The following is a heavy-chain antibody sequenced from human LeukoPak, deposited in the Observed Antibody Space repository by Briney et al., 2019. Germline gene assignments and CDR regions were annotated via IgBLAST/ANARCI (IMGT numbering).Heavy chain of an antibody. J-gene: IGHJ4*02. CDR3: ARDGERYCSGGSCYVDY. D-gene: IGHD2-15*01. Sequence: PGGSLRLSCAASGFTFRSYAMNWVRQAPGKGLEWVSGITASGSSTYYADSVKGRFTISRDNSKNTLYLQMNSLRAEDTAVYYCARDGERYCSGGSCYVDYWGQGTLVTVSS. V-gene: IGHV3-23*01. CDR1: GFTFRSYA. CDR2: ITASGSST.